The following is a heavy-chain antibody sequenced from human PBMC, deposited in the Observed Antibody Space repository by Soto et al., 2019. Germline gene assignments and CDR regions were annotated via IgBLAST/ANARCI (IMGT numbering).Heavy chain of an antibody. D-gene: IGHD4-4*01. CDR1: GYTFTSYY. CDR3: ARDLGPRLQSTTERGMDV. Sequence: QVQLVQSGAEVKKPGASVKVSCKASGYTFTSYYMHWVRQAPGQGLEWMGIINPSGGSTSYAQKFQGRVTMTRDTSTSTVYMELSSLRSEDTAVYYCARDLGPRLQSTTERGMDVWGQGTTVTVSS. J-gene: IGHJ6*02. CDR2: INPSGGST. V-gene: IGHV1-46*01.